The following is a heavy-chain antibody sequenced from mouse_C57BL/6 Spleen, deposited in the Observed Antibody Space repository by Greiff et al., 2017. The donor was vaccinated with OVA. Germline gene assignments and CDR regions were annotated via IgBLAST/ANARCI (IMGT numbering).Heavy chain of an antibody. Sequence: DVMLVESGGGLVQPGGSLKLSCAASGFTFSDYYMYWVRQTPEKRLEWVAYISNGGGSTYYPATFTGRFTISLDNSKNTLYLQISRLTSEDTAMYYCAILRYYAMDYWGQGTSVTVSS. J-gene: IGHJ4*01. CDR1: GFTFSDYY. CDR2: ISNGGGST. D-gene: IGHD1-1*01. CDR3: AILRYYAMDY. V-gene: IGHV5-12*01.